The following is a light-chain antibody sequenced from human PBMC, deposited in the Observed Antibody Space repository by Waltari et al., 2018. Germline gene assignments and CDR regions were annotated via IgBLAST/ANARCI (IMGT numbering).Light chain of an antibody. CDR2: WGS. CDR1: QTVLYSSNKKNQ. CDR3: QQYDSSPYT. V-gene: IGKV4-1*01. J-gene: IGKJ2*01. Sequence: DIVMTQSPDSLAVSLGERATINCKSIQTVLYSSNKKNQFAWYQQKPGQPPKLLIYWGSTRQSGVPDRFSGSGSGTDFTLTISSLQTEDVALYYCQQYDSSPYTFGQGTKLEI.